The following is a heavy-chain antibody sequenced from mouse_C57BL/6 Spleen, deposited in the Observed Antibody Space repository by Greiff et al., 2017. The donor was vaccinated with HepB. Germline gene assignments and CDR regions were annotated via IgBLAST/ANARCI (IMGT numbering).Heavy chain of an antibody. Sequence: EVKLVESGGGLVKPGGSLKLSCAASGFTFSSYTMSWVRQTPEKRLEWVATISGGGGNTYYPDSVKGRFTISRDNAKNTLYLQMSSLRSEDTALYYCARPLTTVVATDAMDYWGQGTSVTVSS. CDR1: GFTFSSYT. D-gene: IGHD1-1*01. CDR3: ARPLTTVVATDAMDY. J-gene: IGHJ4*01. CDR2: ISGGGGNT. V-gene: IGHV5-9*01.